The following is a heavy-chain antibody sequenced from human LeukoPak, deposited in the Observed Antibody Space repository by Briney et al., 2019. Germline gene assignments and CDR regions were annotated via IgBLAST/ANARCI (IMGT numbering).Heavy chain of an antibody. D-gene: IGHD3-10*01. V-gene: IGHV3-15*01. CDR2: IKSKIDGETT. Sequence: VKPGGSLRLSCAASGFTFSNAWMSWVRQAPGKGLEWVGHIKSKIDGETTGYAAPVKGRFTISRDDSKSMLYLQMNSLKTEDTAVYYCTTELGLSFGVRYFDHWGQGTSATVSS. CDR1: GFTFSNAW. J-gene: IGHJ4*02. CDR3: TTELGLSFGVRYFDH.